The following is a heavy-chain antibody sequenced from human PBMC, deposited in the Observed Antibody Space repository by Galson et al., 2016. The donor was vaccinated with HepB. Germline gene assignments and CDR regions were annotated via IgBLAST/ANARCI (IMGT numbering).Heavy chain of an antibody. D-gene: IGHD3-16*01. J-gene: IGHJ6*02. CDR2: INPTGGST. CDR1: GYTLTSYY. V-gene: IGHV1-46*01. CDR3: AREGGKTSTMDV. Sequence: SVKISCKASGYTLTSYYMNWVRQAPGQGLEWMGMINPTGGSTTYAQKFQGRVTMTRDTSTSTVYMELSSLRTEDTAVYYCAREGGKTSTMDVWGQGTTVTVSS.